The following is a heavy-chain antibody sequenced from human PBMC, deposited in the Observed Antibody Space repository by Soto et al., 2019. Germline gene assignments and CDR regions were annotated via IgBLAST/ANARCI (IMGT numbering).Heavy chain of an antibody. D-gene: IGHD3-10*01. V-gene: IGHV5-51*01. Sequence: GESLKISCKGSGYTFTSYWIGWVRQMPGKGLECMGIIYPGDSDTRYSPSFQGQVTISADKSISTAYLQWTSLKASDTAMYYCARGPGGYYYGMDVWGQGTTVTVSS. CDR1: GYTFTSYW. CDR2: IYPGDSDT. J-gene: IGHJ6*02. CDR3: ARGPGGYYYGMDV.